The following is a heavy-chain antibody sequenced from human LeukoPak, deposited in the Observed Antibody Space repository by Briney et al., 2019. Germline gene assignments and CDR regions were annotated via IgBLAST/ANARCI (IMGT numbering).Heavy chain of an antibody. Sequence: GASVKVSCKASGYTFTGYYMHWVRQAPGQGLEWMGWINPNSGGANYAQKFQGRVTMTRDTSISTAYMELSRLRSDDTAVYYCATLVGYSYGARWFDPWGQGTLVTVSS. CDR1: GYTFTGYY. CDR2: INPNSGGA. J-gene: IGHJ5*02. V-gene: IGHV1-2*02. D-gene: IGHD5-18*01. CDR3: ATLVGYSYGARWFDP.